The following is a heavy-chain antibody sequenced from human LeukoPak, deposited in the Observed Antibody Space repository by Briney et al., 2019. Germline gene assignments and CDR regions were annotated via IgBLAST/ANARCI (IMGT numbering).Heavy chain of an antibody. CDR1: GFIFSTHE. Sequence: GGSLRLSCTASGFIFSTHEINWVRQAPGKGLEWVSYISSSGSTMYYADSMKGRFSISRDNAKNSLYLQMNSLRAEDTAVYYCAREVYGSGSFDMDVWGKGTTVIVSS. V-gene: IGHV3-48*03. CDR3: AREVYGSGSFDMDV. D-gene: IGHD3-10*01. J-gene: IGHJ6*03. CDR2: ISSSGSTM.